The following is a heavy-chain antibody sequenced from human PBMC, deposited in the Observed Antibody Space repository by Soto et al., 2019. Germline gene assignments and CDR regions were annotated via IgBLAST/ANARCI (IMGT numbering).Heavy chain of an antibody. D-gene: IGHD6-13*01. Sequence: SETLSLTCTISGSPISGYYWTWIPPSPGKGLEWIGYIHYSGSTNYNPSLKSRVTISVDTSKNQLSLKLSSVTAADTVVYYCARGSAAGTKSPFDYWGQGTLVTVSS. CDR3: ARGSAAGTKSPFDY. CDR2: IHYSGST. CDR1: GSPISGYY. J-gene: IGHJ4*02. V-gene: IGHV4-59*01.